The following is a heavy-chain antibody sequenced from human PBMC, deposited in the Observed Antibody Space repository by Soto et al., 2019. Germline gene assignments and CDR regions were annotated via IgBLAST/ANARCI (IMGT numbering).Heavy chain of an antibody. CDR2: INPNSGGT. J-gene: IGHJ4*02. D-gene: IGHD6-13*01. CDR1: GYTFTGYY. V-gene: IGHV1-2*04. CDR3: ARGPRYSSSWYVDY. Sequence: ASVKVSCKASGYTFTGYYMHWVRQAPGQGLEWMGWINPNSGGTNYAQKFQGWVTMTRDTSISTAYMELSRLRSDDTAVYYCARGPRYSSSWYVDYWGQGTLVTVSS.